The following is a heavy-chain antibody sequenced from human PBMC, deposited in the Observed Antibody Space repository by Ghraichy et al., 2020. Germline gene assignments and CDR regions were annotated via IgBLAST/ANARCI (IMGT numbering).Heavy chain of an antibody. D-gene: IGHD6-6*01. CDR1: GGSIRSYY. CDR2: IYYSGST. CDR3: ARVGYSSSSSLDY. J-gene: IGHJ4*02. V-gene: IGHV4-59*01. Sequence: SETLSLTCTVSGGSIRSYYWSWIRQPPGKGLEWIGYIYYSGSTNYNPSLKSRVTISVDTSKNQFSLKLSSVTAADTAVYYCARVGYSSSSSLDYWGQGTLVTVSS.